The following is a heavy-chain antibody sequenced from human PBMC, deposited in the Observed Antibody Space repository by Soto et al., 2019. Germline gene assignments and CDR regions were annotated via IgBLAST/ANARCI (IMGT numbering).Heavy chain of an antibody. D-gene: IGHD6-13*01. J-gene: IGHJ4*02. V-gene: IGHV3-21*01. CDR3: ASAYSSSWPFDD. CDR2: ISSSSSYI. Sequence: GGSLRLSCAASGFTFSSYSMNWVRQAPGKGLEWVSSISSSSSYIYYADSVKGRFTISRDNAKNSLYLQMNSLRAEDTAVYYCASAYSSSWPFDDWGQGTLVTVSS. CDR1: GFTFSSYS.